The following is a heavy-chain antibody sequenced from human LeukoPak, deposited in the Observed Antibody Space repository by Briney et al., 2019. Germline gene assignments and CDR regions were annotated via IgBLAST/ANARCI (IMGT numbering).Heavy chain of an antibody. D-gene: IGHD5-24*01. CDR3: ARARRDGYNSSKFDY. V-gene: IGHV3-13*01. CDR1: GFTFSSYD. J-gene: IGHJ4*02. CDR2: IGTAGDT. Sequence: GGSLRLSCAASGFTFSSYDMHWVRQATGKVLEWVSAIGTAGDTYYPGSVKGRFTISRENAKNSLYLQMNSLRAGDPAVYYCARARRDGYNSSKFDYWGQGTLVTVSS.